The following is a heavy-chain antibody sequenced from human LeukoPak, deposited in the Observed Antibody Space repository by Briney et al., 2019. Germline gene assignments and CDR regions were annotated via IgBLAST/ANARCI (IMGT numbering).Heavy chain of an antibody. CDR3: ARESGHCSGDNCFYFFDL. CDR2: INTYKGDT. Sequence: ASVKVSCEASGYIVTNYNISWVRQAPGQGVECMGWINTYKGDTDYAQRFQGRVTMTADRSTNTAYMDLRGPRSDDPAVYYCARESGHCSGDNCFYFFDLWGPGFLLTVSS. D-gene: IGHD2-21*01. CDR1: GYIVTNYN. J-gene: IGHJ4*02. V-gene: IGHV1-18*01.